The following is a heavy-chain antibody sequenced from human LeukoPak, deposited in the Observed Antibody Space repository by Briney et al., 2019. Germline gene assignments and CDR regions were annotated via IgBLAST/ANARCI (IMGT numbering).Heavy chain of an antibody. V-gene: IGHV3-20*04. J-gene: IGHJ4*02. CDR1: GFTFANYG. CDR3: ARGGISTGYFEDY. CDR2: ITWNSGST. Sequence: GGSLRLSCAASGFTFANYGMSWVRQVPGKGLEWVSGITWNSGSTGYADFVKGRFTISRDNAKNSLYLQMDSLRAEDTAFYYCARGGISTGYFEDYWGQGTLVTVSS. D-gene: IGHD3-9*01.